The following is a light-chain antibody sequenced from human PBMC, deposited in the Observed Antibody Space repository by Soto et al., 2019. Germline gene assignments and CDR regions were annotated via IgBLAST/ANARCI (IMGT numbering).Light chain of an antibody. CDR3: QQLNSYPIT. CDR2: GAS. V-gene: IGKV3-20*01. Sequence: EIVLTQSPGTLSLSPGERATLSCRASQSFSSSYLAWYQQKPGQAPRLLIYGASSRATGIPDRFSGSGSGTEFTLTISSLQPEDFATYYCQQLNSYPITFGQGTRLEIK. CDR1: QSFSSSY. J-gene: IGKJ5*01.